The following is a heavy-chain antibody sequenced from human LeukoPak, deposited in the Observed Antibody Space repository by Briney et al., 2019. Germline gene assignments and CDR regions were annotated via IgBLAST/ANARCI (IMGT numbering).Heavy chain of an antibody. D-gene: IGHD3-10*02. CDR1: EFTFSNYA. CDR3: ARGLGSSNYDVGNL. CDR2: ISGSSVYI. Sequence: KTGGSLRLSCAASEFTFSNYAMNWVRQAPGKGPEWVSAISGSSVYIYYADSVKGRFTISRDNAKNSLFLQMNSLRAEDTAVYYCARGLGSSNYDVGNLWGQGTLVTVSS. J-gene: IGHJ5*02. V-gene: IGHV3-21*01.